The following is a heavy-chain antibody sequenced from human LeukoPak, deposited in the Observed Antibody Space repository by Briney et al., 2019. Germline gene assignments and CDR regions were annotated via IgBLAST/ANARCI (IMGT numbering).Heavy chain of an antibody. V-gene: IGHV3-30*18. D-gene: IGHD6-13*01. Sequence: PGRSLRLSCAASGFPFSSYGMHWVRQAPGQGLEWVSSISYDGGKKYYADSVKGRFTISRDNSKNTLSLQLNSLRGDDTGMYFCAKDSSSSNYYYGLDVWGQGTTVIVSS. J-gene: IGHJ6*02. CDR1: GFPFSSYG. CDR3: AKDSSSSNYYYGLDV. CDR2: ISYDGGKK.